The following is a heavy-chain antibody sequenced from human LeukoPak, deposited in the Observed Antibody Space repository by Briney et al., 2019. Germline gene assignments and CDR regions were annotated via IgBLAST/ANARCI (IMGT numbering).Heavy chain of an antibody. CDR1: GFTFRTYA. J-gene: IGHJ6*02. CDR3: ARDSYGMDV. V-gene: IGHV3-30-3*01. CDR2: ISYDGSNK. Sequence: GGSLRLSCAASGFTFRTYAMHWVRQAPGKRLEWVAVISYDGSNKYYADSVKGRFTISRDNSKNTLYLQMDSLRPEDTAVFYCARDSYGMDVWGQGTTVTVSS.